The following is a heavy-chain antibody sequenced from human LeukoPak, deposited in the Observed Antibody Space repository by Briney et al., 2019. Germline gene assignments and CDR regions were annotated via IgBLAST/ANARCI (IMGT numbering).Heavy chain of an antibody. J-gene: IGHJ4*02. D-gene: IGHD4/OR15-4a*01. CDR3: ARDGANTFAWVLSGPIPIPYYFDY. CDR1: GYTFISYS. Sequence: GASVKVSCKASGYTFISYSIHWVRQAPGQGLEWMGTINPSDDTRNYAQKFKGRVTMTRDTSTSSVYMELSSLRSEDTAVYYCARDGANTFAWVLSGPIPIPYYFDYWGQGTLVTVSS. CDR2: INPSDDTR. V-gene: IGHV1-46*01.